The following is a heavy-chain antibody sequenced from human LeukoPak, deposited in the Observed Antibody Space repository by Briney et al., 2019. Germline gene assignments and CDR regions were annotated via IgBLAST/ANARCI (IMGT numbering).Heavy chain of an antibody. CDR2: ISGSGGST. V-gene: IGHV3-23*01. D-gene: IGHD6-13*01. J-gene: IGHJ4*02. Sequence: PGGSLRLSCAASGFTFSSYAMSWVRQAPGKGLEWVSAISGSGGSTYYADSVKGRFTISRDNSKNTLYLQMNSLRAEDTAVYYCAKNLSTALDIAAAGNFDYWGQGTLVTVSS. CDR3: AKNLSTALDIAAAGNFDY. CDR1: GFTFSSYA.